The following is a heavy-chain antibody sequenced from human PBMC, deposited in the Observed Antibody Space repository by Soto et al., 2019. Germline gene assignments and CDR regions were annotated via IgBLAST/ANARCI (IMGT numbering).Heavy chain of an antibody. CDR2: IRDGSERI. D-gene: IGHD1-26*01. J-gene: IGHJ4*02. Sequence: GGSLRLSCATSGFSFSSNSMAWVRKSQGKGLDWVSAIRDGSERIYYVDSVKGRFTISRDNSKNKLFRQMDSLRAEDTAVYHCVILALGKFDYWGQGILVTVSS. CDR1: GFSFSSNS. V-gene: IGHV3-23*01. CDR3: VILALGKFDY.